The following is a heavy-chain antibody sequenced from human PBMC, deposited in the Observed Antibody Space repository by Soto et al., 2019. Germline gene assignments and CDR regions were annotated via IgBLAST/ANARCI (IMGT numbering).Heavy chain of an antibody. Sequence: QVQLQQSGPGLVKPSQTLSLTCTVSGGSINTGGYYWSWIRQHPVKGLEWIGYIYFSGNTYYNPSLKSRVTISVDKSKSQFSLKLSAVTAAYTAVYYCARDHGNAFDIWGQGTMVTVSS. CDR1: GGSINTGGYY. CDR3: ARDHGNAFDI. CDR2: IYFSGNT. V-gene: IGHV4-31*03. J-gene: IGHJ3*02.